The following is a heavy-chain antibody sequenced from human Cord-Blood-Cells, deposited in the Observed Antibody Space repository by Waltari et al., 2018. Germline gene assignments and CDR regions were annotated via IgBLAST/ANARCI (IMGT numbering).Heavy chain of an antibody. CDR1: GYTFTGYY. CDR2: INPNSVGT. Sequence: QVQLVQSGAEVKKPGASVKVSCKASGYTFTGYYMHWVRQAPGQGHEWMGWINPNSVGTNYAQKFQGWVTMTRDTSISTAYMELSRLRSDDTAVYYCARGAAGESYWYFDLWGRGTLVTVSS. V-gene: IGHV1-2*04. CDR3: ARGAAGESYWYFDL. D-gene: IGHD7-27*01. J-gene: IGHJ2*01.